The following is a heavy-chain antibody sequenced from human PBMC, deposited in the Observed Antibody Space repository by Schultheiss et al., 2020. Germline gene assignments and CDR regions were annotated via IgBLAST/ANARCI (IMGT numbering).Heavy chain of an antibody. CDR1: GGSFSGYY. J-gene: IGHJ3*02. D-gene: IGHD4-17*01. V-gene: IGHV4-34*01. CDR2: INHSGST. CDR3: ARDLQPTVTTSGDAFDI. Sequence: SATLSLTCAVYGGSFSGYYWSWIRQPPGKGLEWIGEINHSGSTNYNPSLKSRVTISVDTSKNQFSLKLSSVTAADTAVYYCARDLQPTVTTSGDAFDIWGQGTMVTGSS.